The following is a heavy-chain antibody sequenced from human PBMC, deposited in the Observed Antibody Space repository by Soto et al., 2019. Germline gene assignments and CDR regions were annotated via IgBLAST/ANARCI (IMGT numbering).Heavy chain of an antibody. CDR3: ASSRYSSSANYYYYGMDV. CDR2: IWYDGSNK. CDR1: GFTFSSYG. D-gene: IGHD6-6*01. J-gene: IGHJ6*02. V-gene: IGHV3-33*01. Sequence: GGSLRLSCAASGFTFSSYGMHWVRQAPGKGLEWVAVIWYDGSNKYYADSVKGRFTISRDNSKNTLYLQMNSLRAEDTAVYYCASSRYSSSANYYYYGMDVWGQGTTVTGSS.